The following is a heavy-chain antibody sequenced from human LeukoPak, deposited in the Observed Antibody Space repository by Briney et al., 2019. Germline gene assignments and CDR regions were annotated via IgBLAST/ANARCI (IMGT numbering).Heavy chain of an antibody. CDR1: GDSLSIYY. Sequence: SETLSLTCSVSGDSLSIYYWNWIRQSPGKGLEWIGYFFYTGTTNYNPSLKSRVSMSVDKSKNLVSLTLRSVTAADSAVYYRARRTYHYHGLDVWGPGTTVIVSS. CDR2: FFYTGTT. CDR3: ARRTYHYHGLDV. V-gene: IGHV4-59*08. D-gene: IGHD3/OR15-3a*01. J-gene: IGHJ6*02.